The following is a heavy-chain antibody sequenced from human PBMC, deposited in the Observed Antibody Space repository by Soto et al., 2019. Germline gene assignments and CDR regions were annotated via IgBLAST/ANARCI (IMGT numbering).Heavy chain of an antibody. V-gene: IGHV3-53*01. CDR3: ARDFPGGNYYGMDV. CDR2: IYSGGST. Sequence: PGGSLRLSCAASGFTVSSNYMSWVRQAPGKGLEWVSVIYSGGSTYYADSVKGRFTISRDNSKNTLYLQMNSLRAEDTAVYYCARDFPGGNYYGMDVWGQGTTVTVSS. D-gene: IGHD3-10*01. CDR1: GFTVSSNY. J-gene: IGHJ6*02.